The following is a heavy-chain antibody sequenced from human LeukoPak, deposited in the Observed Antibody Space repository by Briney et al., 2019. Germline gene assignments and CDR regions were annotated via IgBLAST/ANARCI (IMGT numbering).Heavy chain of an antibody. Sequence: GGSLRLSCAASGFTFSSYEMNWVRQAPGKGLEWVSYISSSGSTIYYADSVKGRFTISRDNAKNSLYLQMNSLRAEDTAVYYCARDAAYYYDSSGPTDDAFDIWGQGTMVTVSS. D-gene: IGHD3-22*01. CDR2: ISSSGSTI. V-gene: IGHV3-48*03. CDR3: ARDAAYYYDSSGPTDDAFDI. J-gene: IGHJ3*02. CDR1: GFTFSSYE.